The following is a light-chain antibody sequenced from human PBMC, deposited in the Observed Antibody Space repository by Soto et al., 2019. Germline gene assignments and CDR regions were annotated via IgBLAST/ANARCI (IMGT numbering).Light chain of an antibody. Sequence: EIVMTQSPATLSVSPGEGATLSCKASQNVYNNLAWYQQRPGQPPRLLIYDASTRAPGISARFSGSGYGTEFTLTISSLQSEDVAVYFCQQCRNWPLTFGGGTKVEIK. V-gene: IGKV3-15*01. J-gene: IGKJ4*01. CDR3: QQCRNWPLT. CDR1: QNVYNN. CDR2: DAS.